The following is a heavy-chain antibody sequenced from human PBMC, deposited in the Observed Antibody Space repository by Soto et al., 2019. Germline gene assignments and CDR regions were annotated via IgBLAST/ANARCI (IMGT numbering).Heavy chain of an antibody. J-gene: IGHJ6*02. CDR1: GGTFSSYA. Sequence: SVKVSCKASGGTFSSYAISWVRQAPGQGLEWMGGIIPIFGTANYAQKFQGRVTITADESTSTAYMELSSLRSEDTAVYYCATRGGYSYVYYYGMDVWGQGTTVTVSS. D-gene: IGHD5-18*01. CDR3: ATRGGYSYVYYYGMDV. V-gene: IGHV1-69*13. CDR2: IIPIFGTA.